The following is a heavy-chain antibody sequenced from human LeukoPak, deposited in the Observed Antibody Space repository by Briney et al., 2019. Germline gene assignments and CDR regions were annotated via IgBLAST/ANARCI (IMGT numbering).Heavy chain of an antibody. CDR3: ATQATTGWHFS. Sequence: ASVKVSCKASGYTFTGYYMHWVRQAHGQRPEWMGWINPNSGGTNYAQKFQGRVTMTRDTPLSTVYMELSRLRSDDTAVYYCATQATTGWHFSWGQGTLVTVSS. CDR2: INPNSGGT. V-gene: IGHV1-2*02. D-gene: IGHD6-19*01. J-gene: IGHJ5*02. CDR1: GYTFTGYY.